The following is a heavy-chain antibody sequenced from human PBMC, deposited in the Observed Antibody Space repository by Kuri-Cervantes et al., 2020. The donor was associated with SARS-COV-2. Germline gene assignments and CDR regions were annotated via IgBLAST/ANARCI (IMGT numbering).Heavy chain of an antibody. V-gene: IGHV2-26*01. CDR2: IFSNDEK. Sequence: SGPTLVKPTQTLTLTCTFSGFSLNTSGMCVSWIRQPPGKALEWLAHIFSNDEKSYSTSLKSRLTISKDTSKSQVVLTMTNMDPVDTATHYCARVIRFLEWLPTYGAFDIWGQGTMVTVSS. CDR1: GFSLNTSGMC. CDR3: ARVIRFLEWLPTYGAFDI. J-gene: IGHJ3*02. D-gene: IGHD3-3*01.